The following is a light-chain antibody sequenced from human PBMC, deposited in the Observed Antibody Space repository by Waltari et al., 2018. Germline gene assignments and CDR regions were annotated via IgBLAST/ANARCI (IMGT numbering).Light chain of an antibody. CDR1: SSDVGRDNS. CDR3: TSFTSSSTIV. Sequence: QSALTQPASVSGSPGQSITISCTGSSSDVGRDNSVSWYQQHPGKAPKLMISDVNKRPSGVSIRFSGSKSDSTASLTISGLQAEDEAHYYCTSFTSSSTIVFGGGTKLTVL. J-gene: IGLJ2*01. V-gene: IGLV2-14*03. CDR2: DVN.